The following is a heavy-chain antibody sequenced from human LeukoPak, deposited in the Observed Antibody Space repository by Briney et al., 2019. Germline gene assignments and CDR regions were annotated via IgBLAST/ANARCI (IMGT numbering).Heavy chain of an antibody. Sequence: SETLSLTCTVSGGSISSYYWSWIRQAPGKGLEWIGYIYYSGSTNYNPSLKSRVTIPVGTSKNQFSLKLTSVTAAGTAVYYCARSNSGYDSGDYWGQGTLVTVSS. J-gene: IGHJ4*02. CDR1: GGSISSYY. V-gene: IGHV4-59*01. CDR3: ARSNSGYDSGDY. CDR2: IYYSGST. D-gene: IGHD5-12*01.